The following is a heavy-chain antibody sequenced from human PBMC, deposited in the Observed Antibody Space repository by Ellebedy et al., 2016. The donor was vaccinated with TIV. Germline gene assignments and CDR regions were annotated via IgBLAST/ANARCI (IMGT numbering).Heavy chain of an antibody. CDR2: LSQDGHEK. CDR1: GFSFRSYW. J-gene: IGHJ5*02. Sequence: GESLKISCLASGFSFRSYWMSWVRQAQGKGLEWVANLSQDGHEKFYVASVKGRFTISRDNAKNSLYLQMNGLRAEDTAVYYCARRGSYGDYAVHINNFFDRWGQGTLVTVSS. D-gene: IGHD4-17*01. CDR3: ARRGSYGDYAVHINNFFDR. V-gene: IGHV3-7*01.